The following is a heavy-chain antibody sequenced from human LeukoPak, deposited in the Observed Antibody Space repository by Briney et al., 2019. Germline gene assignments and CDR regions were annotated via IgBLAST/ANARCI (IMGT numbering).Heavy chain of an antibody. V-gene: IGHV4-39*01. D-gene: IGHD2-2*01. CDR1: GGSISSSSYY. J-gene: IGHJ4*02. Sequence: PSETLSLTCTVSGGSISSSSYYWGWIRQPPGKGLEWIVSIYYSGSTYYNPSLKSRVTISVDTSKNQFSLKLSSVTAADTAVYYCARHQKSRDIVVVPAEEGFDYWGQGTLVTVSS. CDR2: IYYSGST. CDR3: ARHQKSRDIVVVPAEEGFDY.